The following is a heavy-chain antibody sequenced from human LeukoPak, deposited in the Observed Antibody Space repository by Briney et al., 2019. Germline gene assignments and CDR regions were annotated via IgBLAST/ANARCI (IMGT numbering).Heavy chain of an antibody. J-gene: IGHJ5*02. CDR2: IKQDGSEK. V-gene: IGHV3-7*01. CDR3: ARKFYSGPNWFDP. CDR1: GFTFSSYW. Sequence: PGGSLRLSCAASGFTFSSYWMSWVRQAPGKGLEWVANIKQDGSEKYYVDSVEGRFTISRDNAKNSLYLQMNSLRAEDTAVYYCARKFYSGPNWFDPWGQGTLVTVSS. D-gene: IGHD2/OR15-2a*01.